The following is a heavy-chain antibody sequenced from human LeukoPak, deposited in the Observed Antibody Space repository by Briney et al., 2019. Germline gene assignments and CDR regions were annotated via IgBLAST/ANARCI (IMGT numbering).Heavy chain of an antibody. CDR1: GFTFSDYY. V-gene: IGHV3-11*04. J-gene: IGHJ1*01. CDR3: ARDPRHYYYGSGIVWH. D-gene: IGHD3-10*01. CDR2: ISSSGSTI. Sequence: GGSLRLSCAASGFTFSDYYMSWVRQAPGKGLEWVSYISSSGSTIYYADSVKDRFTISRDNAKNSLYLQMNSLRAEDTAVYYCARDPRHYYYGSGIVWHWGQGTLVTVSS.